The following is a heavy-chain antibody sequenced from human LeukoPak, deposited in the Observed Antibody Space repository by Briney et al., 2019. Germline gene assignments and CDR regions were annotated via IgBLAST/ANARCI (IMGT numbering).Heavy chain of an antibody. CDR3: ARGVCSSLYYYYGMDV. V-gene: IGHV4-59*01. Sequence: SETLSLTCTVSGGSISSYYWSWIRQPPGKGLEWIGYIYYSGSTNYNPSLKSRVTISVDTSKNQFSLKLSSVTAADTAVYYCARGVCSSLYYYYGMDVWGQGTTVTVSS. J-gene: IGHJ6*02. CDR1: GGSISSYY. D-gene: IGHD2-15*01. CDR2: IYYSGST.